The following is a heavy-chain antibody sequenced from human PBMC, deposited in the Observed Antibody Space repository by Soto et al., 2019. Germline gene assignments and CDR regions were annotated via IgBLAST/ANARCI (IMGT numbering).Heavy chain of an antibody. J-gene: IGHJ6*02. D-gene: IGHD2-2*01. CDR2: VSASGGVT. CDR3: AKSSSRSHYYAMDV. V-gene: IGHV3-23*01. Sequence: EVQLLESGGGLVQPGGSLSLSCAASGFTFSSYAMNWVRQAPGKGLEWVAGVSASGGVTSYADSVKGRFTISRDNSKDTLYLQMNSLRAEDKAVYYCAKSSSRSHYYAMDVWGQGTTVTVFS. CDR1: GFTFSSYA.